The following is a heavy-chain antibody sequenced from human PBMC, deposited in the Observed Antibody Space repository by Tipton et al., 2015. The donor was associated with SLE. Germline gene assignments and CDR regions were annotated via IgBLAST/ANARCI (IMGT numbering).Heavy chain of an antibody. CDR1: GGSISSGGYY. V-gene: IGHV4-61*08. J-gene: IGHJ4*02. CDR2: INHSGST. D-gene: IGHD4-17*01. Sequence: TLSLTCTVSGGSISSGGYYWSWIRQPPGKGLEWIGEINHSGSTNYNPSLKSRVTISVDTSKNQFSLKLSSVTAADTAVYYCARVGRGYGDYEFDYWGQGTLVTVSS. CDR3: ARVGRGYGDYEFDY.